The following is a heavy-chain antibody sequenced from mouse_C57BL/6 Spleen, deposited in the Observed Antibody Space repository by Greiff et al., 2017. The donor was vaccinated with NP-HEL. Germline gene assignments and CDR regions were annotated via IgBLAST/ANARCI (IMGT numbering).Heavy chain of an antibody. V-gene: IGHV5-9-1*02. CDR1: GFTFSSYA. D-gene: IGHD1-1*01. CDR3: TRGITTVVGYFDV. Sequence: EVKLVESGEGLVKPGGSLKLSCAASGFTFSSYAMSWVRQTPEKRLEWVAYISSGGDYIYYADTVKGRFTISRDNARNTLYLQMSSLKSEDTAMDDCTRGITTVVGYFDVWGTGTTVTVSS. CDR2: ISSGGDYI. J-gene: IGHJ1*03.